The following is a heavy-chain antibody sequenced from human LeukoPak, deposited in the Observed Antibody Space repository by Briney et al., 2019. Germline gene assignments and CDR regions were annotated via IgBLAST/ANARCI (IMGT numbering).Heavy chain of an antibody. CDR1: GFIFSSYW. CDR3: ARRSGSYNGRYYYYMDV. CDR2: IKLDGSEK. J-gene: IGHJ6*03. Sequence: PGGSLRLSCAASGFIFSSYWMNWVRQAPGKGLEWVATIKLDGSEKYYVDSVKGRFTISRDNAKNSLYLQMNSLRAEDTAVYYRARRSGSYNGRYYYYMDVWGKGTTVTISS. V-gene: IGHV3-7*01. D-gene: IGHD3-10*01.